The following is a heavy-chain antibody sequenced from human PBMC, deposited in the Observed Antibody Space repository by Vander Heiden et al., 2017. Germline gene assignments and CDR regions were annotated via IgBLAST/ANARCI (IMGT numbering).Heavy chain of an antibody. D-gene: IGHD3-3*01. CDR2: IYYSGST. CDR3: ARLTRKYDFTRYYFNY. J-gene: IGHJ4*02. CDR1: GGPISSSSYH. Sequence: QLQLQESGPGPVKPSETLSHTCTVSGGPISSSSYHWRRIRQPPGKGLARVGSIYYSGSTYYNPSLKRRVTISVDTSKNQFSLKLSSVTAADTAVYYCARLTRKYDFTRYYFNYWGQGTLVTVSS. V-gene: IGHV4-39*01.